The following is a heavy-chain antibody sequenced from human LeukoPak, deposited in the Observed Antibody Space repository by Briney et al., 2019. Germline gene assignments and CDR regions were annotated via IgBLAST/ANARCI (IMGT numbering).Heavy chain of an antibody. Sequence: SETLSLTCIASGGSLSSPNYYWGWIRQPPRKGLEWIGSIYYSGTTYYNPSLKSRLTISVDTSKNQFSLKLTSVTAADTAVYYCARHDYYGSLNWFDPWGQGTLITVSS. V-gene: IGHV4-39*01. D-gene: IGHD3-10*01. J-gene: IGHJ5*02. CDR3: ARHDYYGSLNWFDP. CDR1: GGSLSSPNYY. CDR2: IYYSGTT.